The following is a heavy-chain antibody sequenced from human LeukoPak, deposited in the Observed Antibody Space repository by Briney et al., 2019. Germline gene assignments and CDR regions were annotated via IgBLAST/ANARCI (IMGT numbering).Heavy chain of an antibody. CDR2: IIPIFGTA. D-gene: IGHD5-18*01. V-gene: IGHV1-69*05. CDR3: ARGGDTAMAHYYYYMDV. CDR1: GGTFSSYA. Sequence: GASVKVSCKASGGTFSSYAISWVRRAPGQGLEWMGGIIPIFGTANYAQKFQGRVTITTDESTSTAYMELSSLRSEDTAVYYCARGGDTAMAHYYYYMDVWGKGTTVTVSS. J-gene: IGHJ6*03.